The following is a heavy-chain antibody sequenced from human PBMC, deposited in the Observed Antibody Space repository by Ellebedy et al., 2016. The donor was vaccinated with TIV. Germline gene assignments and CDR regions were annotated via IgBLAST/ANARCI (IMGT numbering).Heavy chain of an antibody. J-gene: IGHJ3*02. CDR2: IRQDGSK. V-gene: IGHV3-7*01. Sequence: GESLKISCVVSGFSFSSYWMSWVRQAPGKGLEWVANIRQDGSKNYVDSVKGRFTISRDSAKNSLYLQMNSLRVDDAAMYYCATDGSYGDYLSPTHAFEIWGQGTMLIVSS. D-gene: IGHD1-26*01. CDR1: GFSFSSYW. CDR3: ATDGSYGDYLSPTHAFEI.